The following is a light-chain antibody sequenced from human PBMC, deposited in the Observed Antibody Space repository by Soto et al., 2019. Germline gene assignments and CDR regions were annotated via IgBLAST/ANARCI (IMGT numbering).Light chain of an antibody. CDR2: EVI. CDR1: SSDVGGHNY. Sequence: QPVLTQPPSASGSPGQSVTISCTGTSSDVGGHNYVSWYQQHPGKAPKLMIYEVIRRPSGVPDRFSGSKSGNTASLTVSGLQAEDEADYYCSSYTGSNFRVFGGGTKLTVL. CDR3: SSYTGSNFRV. J-gene: IGLJ3*02. V-gene: IGLV2-8*01.